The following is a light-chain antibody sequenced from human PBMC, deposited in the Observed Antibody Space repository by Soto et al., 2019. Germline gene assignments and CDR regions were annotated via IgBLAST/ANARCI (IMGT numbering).Light chain of an antibody. CDR1: SSDVGGYNY. CDR3: SSYSSTNTRLV. CDR2: DVN. Sequence: QSALTQPASVSGSPGQSITISCTGTSSDVGGYNYVSWYQHHPDKAPKLMIYDVNNRPSGVSHRFSGSKSGNTGSLTISGLQAEDEAAYYCSSYSSTNTRLVFGGGTKLTVL. V-gene: IGLV2-14*03. J-gene: IGLJ2*01.